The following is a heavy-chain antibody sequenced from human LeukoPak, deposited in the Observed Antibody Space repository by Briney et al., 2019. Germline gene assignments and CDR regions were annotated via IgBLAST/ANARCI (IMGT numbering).Heavy chain of an antibody. J-gene: IGHJ3*01. CDR1: RFTFSTYW. CDR3: ARVGDTDVFDV. CDR2: IDPDGRST. V-gene: IGHV3-64*02. D-gene: IGHD3-16*01. Sequence: GGSLRLSCAASRFTFSTYWMHWVRQAPGKGLEYVSAIDPDGRSTYYADSVRGRFTISRDNSKNTLSLQMGSLRAEDMAVYHCARVGDTDVFDVWGQGTMVTVSS.